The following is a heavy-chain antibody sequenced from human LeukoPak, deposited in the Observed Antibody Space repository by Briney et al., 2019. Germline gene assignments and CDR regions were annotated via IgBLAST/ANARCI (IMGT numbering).Heavy chain of an antibody. D-gene: IGHD1-7*01. V-gene: IGHV4-59*08. CDR2: ISYSGST. CDR3: VRHSGGTTYNY. J-gene: IGHJ4*02. Sequence: SETLSLTCTVSGGSITGYYWSWIRQAPGKGLEWIAYISYSGSTSYNPSLRSRVTISVDTSKNLFSLNLSSLTAADTAVYYCVRHSGGTTYNYWGQGIQVTVSS. CDR1: GGSITGYY.